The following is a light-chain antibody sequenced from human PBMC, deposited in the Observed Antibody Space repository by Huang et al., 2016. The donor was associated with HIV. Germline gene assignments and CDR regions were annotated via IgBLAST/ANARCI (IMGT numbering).Light chain of an antibody. CDR2: ATS. J-gene: IGKJ2*01. CDR3: QQYSDYPRT. Sequence: DIQMTQSPSSLSASVGDRVTITCRASQDISDYLAWFQQKPGKAPKSLIFATSTLHSGVPSRFSGSGSGTAFTLTINNLQPEDLATYYCQQYSDYPRTFGQGTKLDIK. CDR1: QDISDY. V-gene: IGKV1-16*01.